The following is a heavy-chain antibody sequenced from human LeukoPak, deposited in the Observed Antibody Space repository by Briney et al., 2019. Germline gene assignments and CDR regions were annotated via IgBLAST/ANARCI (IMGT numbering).Heavy chain of an antibody. V-gene: IGHV3-74*01. Sequence: GGSLRLSCAASGFSFRSYGMHWVRQAPGKGLMWVSRINSDGSITNYADSVKGRFTISRDNAKNTLYLQMSSLRAEDTALYYCARVRATFSPHFDNWGQGTLVTVSS. J-gene: IGHJ4*02. CDR3: ARVRATFSPHFDN. D-gene: IGHD5-12*01. CDR1: GFSFRSYG. CDR2: INSDGSIT.